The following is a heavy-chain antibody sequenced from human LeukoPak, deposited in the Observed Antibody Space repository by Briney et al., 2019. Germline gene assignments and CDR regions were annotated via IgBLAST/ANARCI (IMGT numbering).Heavy chain of an antibody. D-gene: IGHD5-24*01. CDR3: ARDRGDGYNSGYFEY. CDR2: IYYTGGT. Sequence: SETLSLTCTVSGGSISSYYWGWIRQPPEKGLEWIGSIYYTGGTFYSPSLKSRVTISVDTSKNQFSLKLSSVTAADTAVYYCARDRGDGYNSGYFEYWGQGTLVTVSS. CDR1: GGSISSYY. V-gene: IGHV4-39*02. J-gene: IGHJ4*02.